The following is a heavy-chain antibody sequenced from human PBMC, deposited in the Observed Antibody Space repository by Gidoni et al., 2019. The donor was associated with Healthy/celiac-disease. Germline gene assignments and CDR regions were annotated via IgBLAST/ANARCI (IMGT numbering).Heavy chain of an antibody. J-gene: IGHJ4*02. V-gene: IGHV3-23*04. CDR3: AKGMDIVLVVYAISFDY. D-gene: IGHD2-8*02. CDR1: GFTFSSYA. CDR2: ISGSGGST. Sequence: EVQLVESGGGLVQPGGSLRLSCAASGFTFSSYAMSWVRQAPGKGLEWVSAISGSGGSTYYADSVKGRFTISRDNSKNTLYLQMNSLRAEDTAVYYCAKGMDIVLVVYAISFDYWGQGTLVTVSS.